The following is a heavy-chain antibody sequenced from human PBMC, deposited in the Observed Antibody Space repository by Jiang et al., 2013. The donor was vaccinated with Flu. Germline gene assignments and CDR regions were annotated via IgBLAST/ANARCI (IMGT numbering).Heavy chain of an antibody. D-gene: IGHD6-6*01. V-gene: IGHV1-18*01. CDR2: ISAYNGNT. J-gene: IGHJ6*03. CDR1: GYTFTSYG. CDR3: AREGSSGGYYYYYMDV. Sequence: SVKVSCKASGYTFTSYGISWVRQAPGQGLEWMGWISAYNGNTNYAQKLQGRVTMTTDTSTSTAYMELRSLRSDDTAVYYCAREGSSGGYYYYYMDVWGKGTTVTVSS.